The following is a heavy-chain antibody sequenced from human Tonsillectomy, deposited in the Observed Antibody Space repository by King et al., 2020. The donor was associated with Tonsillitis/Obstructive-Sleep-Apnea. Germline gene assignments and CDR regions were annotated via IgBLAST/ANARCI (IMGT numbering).Heavy chain of an antibody. CDR3: AREGVDDNAFDI. D-gene: IGHD3-22*01. CDR2: ISYDGSNK. CDR1: GFTFSSYG. V-gene: IGHV3-30*03. J-gene: IGHJ3*02. Sequence: VQLVESGGGVVQPGGSLRLSCSASGFTFSSYGMHWVRQAPGKGLEWVAVISYDGSNKYYADSVKGRFTISRDNSKNTLYLQMNSLRAEDTAVYYCAREGVDDNAFDIWGQGTMVTVSS.